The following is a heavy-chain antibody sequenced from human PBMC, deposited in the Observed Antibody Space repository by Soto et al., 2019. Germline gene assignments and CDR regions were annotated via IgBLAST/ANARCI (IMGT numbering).Heavy chain of an antibody. Sequence: SETLSLTCTVSGGSISSYYWSWIRQPAGKGLEWIGRIYTSGSTNYNPSLKSRATMSVDTSKNQFSLKLSSVTAADTAVYYCARDRYDFWSGYQNWFDPWGQGTLVTVSS. CDR3: ARDRYDFWSGYQNWFDP. V-gene: IGHV4-4*07. CDR2: IYTSGST. J-gene: IGHJ5*02. CDR1: GGSISSYY. D-gene: IGHD3-3*01.